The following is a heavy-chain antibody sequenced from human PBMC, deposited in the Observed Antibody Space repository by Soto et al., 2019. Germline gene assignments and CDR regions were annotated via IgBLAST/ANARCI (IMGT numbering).Heavy chain of an antibody. Sequence: QVQLVQSGAEVKKPGSSVKVSCKASGGTFSSYTISWVRQAPGQGLEWMGRIIPILGIANYAQKFQGRVTITADKSTSTADMELSSLRSEDTAVYYCARGDYGGNQVFDYWGQGTLVTVSS. CDR2: IIPILGIA. J-gene: IGHJ4*02. V-gene: IGHV1-69*02. CDR1: GGTFSSYT. CDR3: ARGDYGGNQVFDY. D-gene: IGHD4-17*01.